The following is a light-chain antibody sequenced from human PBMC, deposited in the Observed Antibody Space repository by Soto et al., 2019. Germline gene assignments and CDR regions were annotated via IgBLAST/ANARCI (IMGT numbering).Light chain of an antibody. J-gene: IGLJ2*01. CDR3: AAWDDSLSGVV. V-gene: IGLV1-47*02. CDR1: SSNIGSNY. CDR2: SNN. Sequence: QSVLTQPPSASGTPGQRVTISCSGSSSNIGSNYVYWYQQLPGTATKLLIYSNNQRPSGVPDRFSGSKSGTSASLAISGLRSEYEADYYCAAWDDSLSGVVFGGGTKVTVL.